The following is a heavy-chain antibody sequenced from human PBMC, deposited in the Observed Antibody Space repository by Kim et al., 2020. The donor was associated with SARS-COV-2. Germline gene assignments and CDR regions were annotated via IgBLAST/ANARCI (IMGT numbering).Heavy chain of an antibody. V-gene: IGHV3-53*01. Sequence: ADSVKGRFTISRDDSKNTLFLQMTSLRAEDTAVYYCVKSRAAAASYYYDYWGQGTLVTVSS. CDR3: VKSRAAAASYYYDY. D-gene: IGHD6-13*01. J-gene: IGHJ4*02.